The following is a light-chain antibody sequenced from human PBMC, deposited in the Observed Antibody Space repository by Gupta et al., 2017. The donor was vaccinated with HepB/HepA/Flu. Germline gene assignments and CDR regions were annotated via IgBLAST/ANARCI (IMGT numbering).Light chain of an antibody. CDR2: ENG. CDR1: NSNIGNNY. CDR3: VAWDDRLSGPV. J-gene: IGLJ3*02. V-gene: IGLV1-47*01. Sequence: QSVLTQPPSASGTPGQRVTISCSGSNSNIGNNYVYWYQHLPGTAPKLLIYENGRRPSGVPDRFSGSKSGTSASLAISGLRSEDEADYYCVAWDDRLSGPVFGGGTKLTV.